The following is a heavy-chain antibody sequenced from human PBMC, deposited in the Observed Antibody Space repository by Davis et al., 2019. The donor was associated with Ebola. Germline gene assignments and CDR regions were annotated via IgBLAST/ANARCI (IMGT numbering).Heavy chain of an antibody. J-gene: IGHJ3*02. CDR1: GYSFNSYG. D-gene: IGHD1-26*01. CDR2: INGFNGNT. CDR3: ARTSIVGTTTTASDI. Sequence: AASVKVSCKASGYSFNSYGISWVRQAPGQGLEWMGWINGFNGNTNYAQKLQGRVTMTTDTSTSTAYMELRRLRSDDTAVYYCARTSIVGTTTTASDIWGQGTKVTVSS. V-gene: IGHV1-18*01.